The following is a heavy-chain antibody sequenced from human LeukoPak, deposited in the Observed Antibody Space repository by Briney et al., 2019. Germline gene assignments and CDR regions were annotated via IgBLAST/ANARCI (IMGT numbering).Heavy chain of an antibody. CDR3: ARGLTSGWYSPDFDY. J-gene: IGHJ4*02. CDR1: GGPINSYY. Sequence: SETLSLTCTVSGGPINSYYWTWIRQPPGKGLEWIGYIYYSGSGNYNPALKSRVTMSVDPSKNQFSLNLSSVTAADTAVYYCARGLTSGWYSPDFDYWGQGTLVTVSS. CDR2: IYYSGSG. D-gene: IGHD6-19*01. V-gene: IGHV4-59*08.